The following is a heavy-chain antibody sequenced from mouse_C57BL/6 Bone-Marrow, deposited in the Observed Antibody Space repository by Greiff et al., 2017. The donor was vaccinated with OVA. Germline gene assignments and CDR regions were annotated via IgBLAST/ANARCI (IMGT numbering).Heavy chain of an antibody. V-gene: IGHV3-6*01. CDR1: GYSITSGYY. CDR2: ISYDGSN. CDR3: AMTGTAWFAY. D-gene: IGHD4-1*01. J-gene: IGHJ3*01. Sequence: VQLQQSGPGLVKPSQSLSLTCSVTGYSITSGYYWNWIRQFPGNKLEWMGYISYDGSNNYNPSLKNRISITRDTSKNQFFLKLNSVTTEDTATYYCAMTGTAWFAYWGQGTLVTVSA.